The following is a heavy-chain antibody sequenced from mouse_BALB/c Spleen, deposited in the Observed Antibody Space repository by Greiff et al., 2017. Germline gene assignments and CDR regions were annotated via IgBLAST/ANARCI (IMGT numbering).Heavy chain of an antibody. CDR1: GFTFSDYY. CDR3: AREGYGSSYWFAY. Sequence: EVMLVESGGGLVKPGGSLKLSCAASGFTFSDYYMYWVRQTPEKRLEWVATISDGGSYTYYPDSVKGRFTISRDNAKNNLYLQMSSLKSEDTAMYYCAREGYGSSYWFAYWGQGTLVTVSA. CDR2: ISDGGSYT. V-gene: IGHV5-4*02. J-gene: IGHJ3*01. D-gene: IGHD1-1*01.